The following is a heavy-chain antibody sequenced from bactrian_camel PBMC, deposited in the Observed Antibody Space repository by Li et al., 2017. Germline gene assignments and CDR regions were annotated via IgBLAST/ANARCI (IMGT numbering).Heavy chain of an antibody. V-gene: IGHV3S53*01. CDR2: VGDDGAT. CDR3: VRGRTVYWAERDFGY. D-gene: IGHD1*01. Sequence: HVQLVESGGGSVQAGGSLRLSCETSLNPDSRYCLGWIRQVPGKEREGVALVGDDGATKYAASVNGRFIVSRDNAKNTVYLQMNSLKPEDTAVYFCVRGRTVYWAERDFGYWGQGTQVTVS. J-gene: IGHJ6*01. CDR1: LNPDSRYC.